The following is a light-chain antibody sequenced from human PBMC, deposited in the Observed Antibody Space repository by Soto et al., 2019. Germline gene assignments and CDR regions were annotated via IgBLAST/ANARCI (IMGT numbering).Light chain of an antibody. CDR3: QQYYDWPPFT. Sequence: EIVMTQSPATLSVSPGERATLSCRASQSINSNVAWYQQKPGQAPRLLIYAAFTRATGIPGRFSGSGSGTEFTLTISSLQSEDFAVYYCQQYYDWPPFTFGPGTKVDIK. CDR1: QSINSN. J-gene: IGKJ3*01. CDR2: AAF. V-gene: IGKV3-15*01.